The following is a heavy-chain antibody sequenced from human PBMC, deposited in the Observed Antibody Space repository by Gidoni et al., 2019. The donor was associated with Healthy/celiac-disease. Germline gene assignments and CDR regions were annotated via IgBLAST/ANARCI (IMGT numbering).Heavy chain of an antibody. Sequence: EVQLVQSGAEVKTPGESLRISCPGSGYSFTSYWISWVRQMPGKGLEWMGRIDPSDSYTNYSPSFQGHVTISADKSISTAYLQWSSLKASDTAMYYCARLIGYCSSTSCYSDYWGQGTLVTVSS. CDR1: GYSFTSYW. D-gene: IGHD2-2*01. CDR2: IDPSDSYT. CDR3: ARLIGYCSSTSCYSDY. V-gene: IGHV5-10-1*01. J-gene: IGHJ4*02.